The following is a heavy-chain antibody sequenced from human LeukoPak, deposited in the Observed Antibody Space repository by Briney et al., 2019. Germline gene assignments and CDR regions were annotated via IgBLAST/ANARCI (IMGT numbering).Heavy chain of an antibody. CDR3: VRVGGSPLGALDI. V-gene: IGHV4-34*01. D-gene: IGHD1-14*01. CDR2: INHSGST. CDR1: GGSFSCYY. Sequence: SGTLSLTCAVYGGSFSCYYWSWIRQPPGKGLEWIGEINHSGSTNYNPSLKSRVTMSGDTPKNQFSLKLSSVTAADTAVYYCVRVGGSPLGALDIWGQGTMVTVSS. J-gene: IGHJ3*02.